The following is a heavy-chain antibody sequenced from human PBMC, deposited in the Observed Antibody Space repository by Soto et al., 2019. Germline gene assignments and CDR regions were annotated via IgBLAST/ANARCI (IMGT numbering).Heavy chain of an antibody. Sequence: LSLTCTVSGGSISSYYWSWIRQPPGKGLEWIGYIYYSGSTNYNPSLKSRVTISVDTSKNQFSLKLSSVTAADTAVYYCARDVREYYYDSSGYHYYYYGMDVWGQGTTVTVSS. J-gene: IGHJ6*02. V-gene: IGHV4-59*01. CDR1: GGSISSYY. CDR2: IYYSGST. CDR3: ARDVREYYYDSSGYHYYYYGMDV. D-gene: IGHD3-22*01.